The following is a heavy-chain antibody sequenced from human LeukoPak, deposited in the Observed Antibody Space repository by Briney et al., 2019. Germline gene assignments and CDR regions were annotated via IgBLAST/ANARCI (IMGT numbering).Heavy chain of an antibody. CDR1: GGSISSYY. Sequence: SETLSLTCTVSGGSISSYYWSWIRQPPGKGLEWIGFIYYSGSTNYNPSLKSRVTISIDTSKNQFSLKLSSVTAADTAVYYCAREAYCGGDCYSGFDYWGQGTLVTVSS. D-gene: IGHD2-21*02. V-gene: IGHV4-59*01. CDR3: AREAYCGGDCYSGFDY. J-gene: IGHJ4*02. CDR2: IYYSGST.